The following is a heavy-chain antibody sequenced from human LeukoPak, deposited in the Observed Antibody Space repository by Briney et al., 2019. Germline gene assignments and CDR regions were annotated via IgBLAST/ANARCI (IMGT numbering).Heavy chain of an antibody. Sequence: SETLSLTCAVYGGSFSGYYWSWIRQPPGKGLEWIGEINHSGSTNYNPSLKSRVTISVDTSKNQSSLKLSSVTAADTAVYYCARGSNGAYYYGSGSLPRTMDVWGQGTTVTVSS. CDR2: INHSGST. CDR3: ARGSNGAYYYGSGSLPRTMDV. J-gene: IGHJ6*02. CDR1: GGSFSGYY. D-gene: IGHD3-10*01. V-gene: IGHV4-34*01.